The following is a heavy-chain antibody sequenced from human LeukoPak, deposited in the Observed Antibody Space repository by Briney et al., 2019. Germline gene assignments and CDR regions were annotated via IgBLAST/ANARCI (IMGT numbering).Heavy chain of an antibody. CDR1: GGSISSGGSY. CDR3: ARAAMAYCYFDH. D-gene: IGHD5-18*01. V-gene: IGHV4-31*03. J-gene: IGHJ4*02. Sequence: SETLSLTCTVSGGSISSGGSYWSWIRQHPGKGLEWIGYIYYSGSTYYNPSLKSRVTISVDTSKNQFSLKLSSVTAADTAVYYCARAAMAYCYFDHWGQGTLVTVSS. CDR2: IYYSGST.